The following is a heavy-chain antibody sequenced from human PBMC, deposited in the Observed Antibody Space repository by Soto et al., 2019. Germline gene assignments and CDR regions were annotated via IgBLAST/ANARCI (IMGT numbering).Heavy chain of an antibody. CDR2: IIPIFGTA. V-gene: IGHV1-69*13. CDR3: ARGSYYDSSGYYYHYYYYYGMDV. Sequence: SVKVSCKASGGTFSSYAISWVRQAPGQGLEWMGGIIPIFGTANYAQKFQGRVTITADESTSTAYMELSSLRSKDTAVYYCARGSYYDSSGYYYHYYYYYGMDVWGQGTTVTVSS. D-gene: IGHD3-22*01. CDR1: GGTFSSYA. J-gene: IGHJ6*02.